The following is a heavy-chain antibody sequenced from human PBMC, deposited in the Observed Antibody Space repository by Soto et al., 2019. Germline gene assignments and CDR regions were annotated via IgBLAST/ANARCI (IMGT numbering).Heavy chain of an antibody. CDR2: ISGSGGST. J-gene: IGHJ5*02. D-gene: IGHD6-6*01. CDR3: AKDGSWQLVSPNWFDP. Sequence: GGSLRLSCAASGFTFSSYAMSWVRQAPGKGLEWVSAISGSGGSTYYADSVKGRFTISRDNSKNTLYLQMNSLRAEDTAVYYCAKDGSWQLVSPNWFDPWGQGTLVTVSS. CDR1: GFTFSSYA. V-gene: IGHV3-23*01.